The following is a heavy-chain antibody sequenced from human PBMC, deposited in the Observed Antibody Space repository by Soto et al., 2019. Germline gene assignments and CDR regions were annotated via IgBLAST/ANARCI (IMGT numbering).Heavy chain of an antibody. V-gene: IGHV4-59*01. CDR3: AGLYYYDSSGFPGFDY. D-gene: IGHD3-22*01. CDR2: IYYSGST. CDR1: GGSISSYY. Sequence: LSLTCTVSGGSISSYYWSWIRQPPGKGLEWIGYIYYSGSTNYNPSLKSRVTISVDTSKNQFSLKLSSVTAADTAVYYCAGLYYYDSSGFPGFDYWGQGALVTVSS. J-gene: IGHJ4*02.